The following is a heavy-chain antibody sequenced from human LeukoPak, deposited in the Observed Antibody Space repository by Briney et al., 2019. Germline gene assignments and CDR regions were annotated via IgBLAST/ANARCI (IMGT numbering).Heavy chain of an antibody. J-gene: IGHJ4*02. CDR2: INHSGST. CDR1: GVSFSGYY. D-gene: IGHD3-16*02. V-gene: IGHV4-34*01. CDR3: ARGRYLPLYFDY. Sequence: PSETLSLTCAVYGVSFSGYYWSWIRQPPGKGLEWIGEINHSGSTNYNPSLKSRVTISVDTSKNQFFLKLSSVTAADTAVYYCARGRYLPLYFDYWGQGTLVTVSS.